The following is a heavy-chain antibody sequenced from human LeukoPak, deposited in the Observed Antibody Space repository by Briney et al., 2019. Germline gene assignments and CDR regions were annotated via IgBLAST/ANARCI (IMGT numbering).Heavy chain of an antibody. V-gene: IGHV3-48*03. D-gene: IGHD3-16*02. Sequence: PGGSLRPSCTASGFSFSDYEMDWVRQAPGKGLEWVSYISGDGSTIYYAGSVKGRFTISRDNAKNSLYLQMNSLRAEDTAVYYCARAIYHLDYWGQGALVTVSS. J-gene: IGHJ4*02. CDR3: ARAIYHLDY. CDR2: ISGDGSTI. CDR1: GFSFSDYE.